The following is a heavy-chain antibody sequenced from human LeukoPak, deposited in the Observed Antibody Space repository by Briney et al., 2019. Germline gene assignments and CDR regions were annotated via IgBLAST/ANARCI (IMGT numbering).Heavy chain of an antibody. Sequence: GGSLRLSCAASGFTFSSYAMSWVRQAPGKGLEWVSAISGSGGSTYYADSVKGRFTISRDNSKNTLYLQMNSLRAEDTAVYYCAKNVLLWFGELSPFDYWGQGTLVTVSP. V-gene: IGHV3-23*01. J-gene: IGHJ4*02. CDR2: ISGSGGST. D-gene: IGHD3-10*01. CDR3: AKNVLLWFGELSPFDY. CDR1: GFTFSSYA.